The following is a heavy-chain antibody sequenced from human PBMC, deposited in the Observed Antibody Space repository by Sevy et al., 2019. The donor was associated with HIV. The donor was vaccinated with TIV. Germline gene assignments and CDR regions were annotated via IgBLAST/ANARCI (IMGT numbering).Heavy chain of an antibody. CDR3: AKLGEWLFMPNYYYGMDV. CDR1: GFIFSNYG. J-gene: IGHJ6*02. Sequence: GGSLRLSCAASGFIFSNYGMEWVRQAPGKGLEWVAVISFDGSNKYYADSLKGRFTISRDNSKNTVYLQMNSLRTEDTALYYCAKLGEWLFMPNYYYGMDVWGQGTTVTVSS. V-gene: IGHV3-30*18. CDR2: ISFDGSNK. D-gene: IGHD3-3*01.